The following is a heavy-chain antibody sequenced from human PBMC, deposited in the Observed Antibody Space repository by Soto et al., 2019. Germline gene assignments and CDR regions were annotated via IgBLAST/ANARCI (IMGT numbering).Heavy chain of an antibody. D-gene: IGHD3-22*01. CDR3: ARDRDYDASSGYYRDYFDY. CDR1: GFTFSSYS. CDR2: ISSSSSTI. V-gene: IGHV3-48*02. J-gene: IGHJ4*02. Sequence: EVQLVESGGGLVQPGGSLRLSCAASGFTFSSYSMNWVRQAPGKGLEWVSYISSSSSTIYYADSVKGRFTISRDNAKNSLCLQMNSLRDEDTAVYYCARDRDYDASSGYYRDYFDYWGQGTLVTVSS.